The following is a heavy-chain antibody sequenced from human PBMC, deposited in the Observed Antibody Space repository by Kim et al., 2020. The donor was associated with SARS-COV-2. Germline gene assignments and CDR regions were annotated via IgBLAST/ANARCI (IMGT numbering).Heavy chain of an antibody. V-gene: IGHV3-7*05. J-gene: IGHJ4*02. CDR2: IKQDGSEK. CDR3: ARRDGYNPFLDY. Sequence: GGSLRLSCAASGFTFSDYWMSWVRQPPGKGLEWVANIKQDGSEKYYVDSVKGRFTISRDNAKNLLYLQMNSLRVEDTAVYYCARRDGYNPFLDYWGQGTLVTVSS. D-gene: IGHD5-12*01. CDR1: GFTFSDYW.